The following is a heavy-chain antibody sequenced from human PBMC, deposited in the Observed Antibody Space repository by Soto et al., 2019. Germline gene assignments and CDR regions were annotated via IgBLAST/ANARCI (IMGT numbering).Heavy chain of an antibody. V-gene: IGHV1-2*02. CDR1: GYTFTGYY. D-gene: IGHD1-1*01. CDR3: VRAGLPYYYYGMDV. J-gene: IGHJ6*02. CDR2: INPNSGGT. Sequence: GASVKVSCKASGYTFTGYYMHWVRQAPGQGLEWMGWINPNSGGTNYAQKFQGRVTMTRDTSISTAYMELSRLRSDDTAVYYCVRAGLPYYYYGMDVWGQGTTVTVSS.